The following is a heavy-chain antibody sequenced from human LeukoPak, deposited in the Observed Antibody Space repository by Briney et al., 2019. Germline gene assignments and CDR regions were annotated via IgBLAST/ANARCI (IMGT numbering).Heavy chain of an antibody. CDR2: ITNSGSTI. V-gene: IGHV3-11*04. Sequence: GGSLRLSCAASGFTFSDYYMSWIRQAPGKGLEWVSYITNSGSTIYYTDSVKGRFTISRDNAKNSLYLQMNSLRVEDTAVYYCARERGSGWYGYFDYWGQGTLVTVFS. CDR1: GFTFSDYY. CDR3: ARERGSGWYGYFDY. J-gene: IGHJ4*02. D-gene: IGHD6-19*01.